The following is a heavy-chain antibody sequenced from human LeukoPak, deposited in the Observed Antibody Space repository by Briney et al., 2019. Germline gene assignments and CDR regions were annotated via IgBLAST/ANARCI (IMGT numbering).Heavy chain of an antibody. V-gene: IGHV4-59*08. J-gene: IGHJ3*02. CDR1: GGSISSYY. Sequence: SETLSLTCTVSGGSISSYYWSWIRQPPGKGLEWIGYIYYSGSTNYNPSLKSRVTISVDTSKNQFSLKLSSVTAADTAVYYCARLTRGYSYGTDAFDIWGQGTMVTVSS. CDR3: ARLTRGYSYGTDAFDI. CDR2: IYYSGST. D-gene: IGHD5-18*01.